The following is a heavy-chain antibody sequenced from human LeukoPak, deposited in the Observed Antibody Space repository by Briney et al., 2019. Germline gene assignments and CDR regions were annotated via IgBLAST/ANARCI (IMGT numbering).Heavy chain of an antibody. V-gene: IGHV4-30-4*08. Sequence: SETLSLTSTVSTGSLSSGDYYWSWLRQPPGRGLEWFGYIYYSGSTYYSPSLKSRVTISVDTSKNQFSPKLSSVTAADTAVYYCARVGSSSWVDYWGQGTLVTVSS. J-gene: IGHJ4*02. CDR3: ARVGSSSWVDY. CDR2: IYYSGST. CDR1: TGSLSSGDYY. D-gene: IGHD6-13*01.